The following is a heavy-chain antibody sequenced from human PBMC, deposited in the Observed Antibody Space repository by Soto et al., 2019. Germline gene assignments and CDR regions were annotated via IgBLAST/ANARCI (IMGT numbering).Heavy chain of an antibody. CDR2: ISSDGDIT. D-gene: IGHD3-9*01. CDR1: GFTFSEYS. CDR3: VKVSTFYDILTGYYSTNFFDP. Sequence: GGSLRLSCSASGFTFSEYSMHWVRQAPGKGLQYVSTISSDGDITYYADSVKGRFTISRDNSKNTLYLQMNSLRPEDTAVSYCVKVSTFYDILTGYYSTNFFDPWGQGTLVTVSS. J-gene: IGHJ5*02. V-gene: IGHV3-64D*06.